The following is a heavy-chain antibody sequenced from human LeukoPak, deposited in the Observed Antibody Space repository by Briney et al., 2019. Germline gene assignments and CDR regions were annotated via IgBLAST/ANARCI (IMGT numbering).Heavy chain of an antibody. CDR3: AKNYDYVWGSYRHNYFDY. D-gene: IGHD3-16*02. CDR1: GFTFSSYA. J-gene: IGHJ4*02. Sequence: PGGSLRLSCAASGFTFSSYAMSWVRQAPGKGLEWVSAISGSGGSTYYADSVKGRFTISRDNSKNTLYLQMNSLRAEDTAVCYCAKNYDYVWGSYRHNYFDYWGQGTLVTVSS. V-gene: IGHV3-23*01. CDR2: ISGSGGST.